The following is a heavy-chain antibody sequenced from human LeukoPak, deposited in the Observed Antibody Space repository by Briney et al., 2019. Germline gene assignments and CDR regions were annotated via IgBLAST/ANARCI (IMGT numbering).Heavy chain of an antibody. V-gene: IGHV1-2*02. CDR1: GYTFTGYY. Sequence: AASVKVSCKASGYTFTGYYMHWVRQAPGQGLEWMGWINPNSGGTNYAQKFQGRVTMTRDTSISTAYMELSRLRSDDTAVYYCASSALYCSGGSCYRRPFDYWGQGTLVTVSS. J-gene: IGHJ4*02. CDR2: INPNSGGT. CDR3: ASSALYCSGGSCYRRPFDY. D-gene: IGHD2-15*01.